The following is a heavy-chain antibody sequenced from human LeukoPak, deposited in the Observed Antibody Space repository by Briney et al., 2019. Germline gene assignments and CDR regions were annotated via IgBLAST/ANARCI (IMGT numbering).Heavy chain of an antibody. V-gene: IGHV4-34*01. J-gene: IGHJ5*02. Sequence: SETLSLTCAVYGGSFRGYYWSWIRQPPGKGLEWIGEINHSGSTNYNPSLKSRVTISVATSKTQFSLNLSSVTAADTAVYYCARGMLRIAALLNWFDPWGQGTLVTVSS. D-gene: IGHD6-13*01. CDR2: INHSGST. CDR3: ARGMLRIAALLNWFDP. CDR1: GGSFRGYY.